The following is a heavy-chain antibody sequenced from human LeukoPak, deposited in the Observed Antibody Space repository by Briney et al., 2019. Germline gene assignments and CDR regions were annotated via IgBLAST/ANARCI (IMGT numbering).Heavy chain of an antibody. V-gene: IGHV3-21*01. CDR1: VFTFSSYS. D-gene: IGHD5-12*01. Sequence: KLGGSLRPSCAVSVFTFSSYSMNSVRQAPAKGLERVSSISSSSSYISYADSVKGRFTITRDNDKSTLYLQMTSLRAEDMAVYYCARRSGSWGQGTLVTVSS. CDR3: ARRSGS. CDR2: ISSSSSYI. J-gene: IGHJ5*02.